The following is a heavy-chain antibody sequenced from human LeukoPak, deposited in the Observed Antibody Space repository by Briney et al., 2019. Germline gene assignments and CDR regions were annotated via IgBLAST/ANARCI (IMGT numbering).Heavy chain of an antibody. D-gene: IGHD2-2*01. V-gene: IGHV1-46*01. CDR1: GYTFTSYY. Sequence: ASVKVSCKASGYTFTSYYMHWVRQAPGQGLEWMGIINPSGGSTSYAQKFQGRVTMTRDTSTSTVYMELSSLRSEDTAVYYCARSPVVPAARSVYYYYMDVWGKGTTVTVSS. J-gene: IGHJ6*03. CDR2: INPSGGST. CDR3: ARSPVVPAARSVYYYYMDV.